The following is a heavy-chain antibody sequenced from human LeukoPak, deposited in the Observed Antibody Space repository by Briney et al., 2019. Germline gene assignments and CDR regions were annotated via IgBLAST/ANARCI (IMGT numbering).Heavy chain of an antibody. Sequence: EASVKVSCKASGYTFTGYYMHWVRQAPGQGLEWMGWINPNSGGTNYAQKFQGRVTMTRDTSISTAYMELSRLRSGDTAVYYCARELGGSSTSNWFDPWGQGTLVTVSS. CDR2: INPNSGGT. CDR1: GYTFTGYY. D-gene: IGHD2-2*01. V-gene: IGHV1-2*02. CDR3: ARELGGSSTSNWFDP. J-gene: IGHJ5*02.